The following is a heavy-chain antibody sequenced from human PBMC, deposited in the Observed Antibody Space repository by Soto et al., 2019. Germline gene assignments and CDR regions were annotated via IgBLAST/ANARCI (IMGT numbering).Heavy chain of an antibody. Sequence: QVQLQESGPRVLRPSETLSLSCTWPGGSITAYFWNWIGQPAGKELEWMRRRSIPGSTRSRATMSVDTSENKISLRLTSVTAADSAIYYCVRRPRSGNAQQNHWYFDLWGRGTLVTVSS. CDR3: VRRPRSGNAQQNHWYFDL. D-gene: IGHD2-15*01. J-gene: IGHJ2*01. V-gene: IGHV4-4*07. CDR1: GGSITAYF. CDR2: RSIPGST.